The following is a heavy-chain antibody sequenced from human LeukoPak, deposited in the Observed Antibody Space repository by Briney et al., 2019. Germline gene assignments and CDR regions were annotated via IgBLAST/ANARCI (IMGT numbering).Heavy chain of an antibody. D-gene: IGHD4-4*01. V-gene: IGHV4-59*08. CDR2: IYYSGST. J-gene: IGHJ4*02. Sequence: KPAETLSLTCAVYGGSFSSYYWSWIRQPPGKGLEWIGYIYYSGSTNYNPSLKSRVTISVDTSKNQFSLKLSSVTAADTAVYYCARHLGWYSSYPDYWGQGTLVTVSS. CDR3: ARHLGWYSSYPDY. CDR1: GGSFSSYY.